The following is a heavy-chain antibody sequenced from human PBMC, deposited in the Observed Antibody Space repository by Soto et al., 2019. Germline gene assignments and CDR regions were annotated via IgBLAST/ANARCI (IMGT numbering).Heavy chain of an antibody. J-gene: IGHJ5*02. CDR1: GGSFSGYY. CDR2: INHSGST. V-gene: IGHV4-34*01. CDR3: ARGTDYDFWSGYPKRWFDP. Sequence: SETLSLTCAVYGGSFSGYYWSWIRQPPGKGLEWIGEINHSGSTNYNPSLKSRVTISVDTSKNQFSLKLSSVTAADTAVYYCARGTDYDFWSGYPKRWFDPWGQGTLVTVSS. D-gene: IGHD3-3*01.